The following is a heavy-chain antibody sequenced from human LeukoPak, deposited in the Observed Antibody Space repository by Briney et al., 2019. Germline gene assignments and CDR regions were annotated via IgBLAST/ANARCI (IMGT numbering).Heavy chain of an antibody. Sequence: GGSLRLSCAASGLTFSNYWMDWVRQAPGKGLVWVSRINTDGSSTNYADSVKGRFTISRDNAKNTLYLQMNSLRAEDTAVYYCARAQYGAFDYWGQGTLVTVSS. J-gene: IGHJ4*02. D-gene: IGHD4/OR15-4a*01. CDR2: INTDGSST. CDR3: ARAQYGAFDY. CDR1: GLTFSNYW. V-gene: IGHV3-74*01.